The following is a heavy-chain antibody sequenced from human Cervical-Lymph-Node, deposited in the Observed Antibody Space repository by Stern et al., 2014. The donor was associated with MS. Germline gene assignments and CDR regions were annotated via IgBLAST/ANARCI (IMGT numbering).Heavy chain of an antibody. CDR3: ARDYGDYAFDY. CDR2: IYPSDSDT. V-gene: IGHV5-51*01. Sequence: EVQLVESGAEVKKPGESLKISCKGSGYSFTDNWIAWVRQMPGQGLEWMGIIYPSDSDTRYSPSCQGQVTISADKSISTAYLQWSSLKASDTAMYYCARDYGDYAFDYWGQGTLVTVSS. J-gene: IGHJ4*02. CDR1: GYSFTDNW. D-gene: IGHD4-17*01.